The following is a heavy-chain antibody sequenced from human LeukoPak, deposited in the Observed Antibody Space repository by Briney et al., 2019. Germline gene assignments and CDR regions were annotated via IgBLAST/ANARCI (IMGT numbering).Heavy chain of an antibody. J-gene: IGHJ6*03. CDR2: INHSGST. D-gene: IGHD1-1*01. CDR1: GGSFSGYY. V-gene: IGHV4-34*01. Sequence: SETLSLTCAVYGGSFSGYYWSWIRQPPGKGLEWIGEINHSGSTNYNPSLKSQVTISVDTSKNQFSLKLSSVTAADTAVYYCARHLTGYYYYYYMDVWGKGTTVTISS. CDR3: ARHLTGYYYYYYMDV.